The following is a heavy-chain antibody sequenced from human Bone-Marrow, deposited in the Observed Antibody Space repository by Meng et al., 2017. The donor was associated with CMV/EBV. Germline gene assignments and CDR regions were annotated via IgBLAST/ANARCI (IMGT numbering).Heavy chain of an antibody. Sequence: GESLKISCKYSGYSFANCWVGWVRQLPGKGLEWMGIINPGDSDTQYSRSFQGQVTISADMSINTACLQWASLKASDTAVYYCTVRWRFGNMRYFDYWGQGALVTVSS. CDR3: TVRWRFGNMRYFDY. D-gene: IGHD3-3*01. CDR2: INPGDSDT. V-gene: IGHV5-51*01. J-gene: IGHJ4*02. CDR1: GYSFANCW.